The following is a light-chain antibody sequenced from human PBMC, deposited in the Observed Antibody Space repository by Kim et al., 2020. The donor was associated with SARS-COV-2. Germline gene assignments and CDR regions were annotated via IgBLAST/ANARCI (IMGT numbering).Light chain of an antibody. V-gene: IGLV3-27*01. CDR3: YSAADNNGV. CDR2: KDS. J-gene: IGLJ3*02. CDR1: VLAKKY. Sequence: SVSPGQTARITYSGDVLAKKYARWFQQKPGQAPVLVIYKDSERPSGIPERFSGSSSGTTVTLTISGAQVEDEADYYCYSAADNNGVFGGGTQLTVL.